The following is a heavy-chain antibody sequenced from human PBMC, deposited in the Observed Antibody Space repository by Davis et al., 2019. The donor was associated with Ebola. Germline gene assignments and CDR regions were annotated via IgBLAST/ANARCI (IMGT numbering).Heavy chain of an antibody. CDR3: ARFGRGTTGTTSLYYFDY. Sequence: GESLKISCAASGFTFSSYAMHWVRQAPGKGLEWVAVISYDGSNKYYADSVKGRFTISRDNSKNTLYLQMNSLRAEDTAVYYCARFGRGTTGTTSLYYFDYWGQGTLVTVSS. D-gene: IGHD1-1*01. CDR1: GFTFSSYA. J-gene: IGHJ4*02. V-gene: IGHV3-30-3*01. CDR2: ISYDGSNK.